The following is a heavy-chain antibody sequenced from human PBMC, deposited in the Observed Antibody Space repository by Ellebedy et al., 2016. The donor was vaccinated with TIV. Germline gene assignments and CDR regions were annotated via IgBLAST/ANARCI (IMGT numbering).Heavy chain of an antibody. D-gene: IGHD2-2*01. Sequence: GESLKISCAASGFTFSSYAMHWVRQAPGKGLEWVAVISYDGSNKYYADSVKGRFTISRDNSKNTLFLQMNSLRDEDTGIYYCARLSGYCTSTTCQTFDYWGRGTLVTISS. CDR1: GFTFSSYA. CDR3: ARLSGYCTSTTCQTFDY. CDR2: ISYDGSNK. J-gene: IGHJ4*02. V-gene: IGHV3-30-3*01.